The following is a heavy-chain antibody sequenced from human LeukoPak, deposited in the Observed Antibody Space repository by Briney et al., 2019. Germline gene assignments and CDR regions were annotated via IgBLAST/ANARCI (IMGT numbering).Heavy chain of an antibody. CDR3: ARDGGGPDAYDI. CDR2: IASDSSSI. J-gene: IGHJ3*02. Sequence: GGSLRLSCAASGFNFRSNSMNWVRQAPGKGPEWVSHIASDSSSIHDADSVKGRFTISRDNAKNSLYLQMNSLRAEDTAVYYCARDGGGPDAYDIWGQGTMVTVSS. CDR1: GFNFRSNS. V-gene: IGHV3-48*01.